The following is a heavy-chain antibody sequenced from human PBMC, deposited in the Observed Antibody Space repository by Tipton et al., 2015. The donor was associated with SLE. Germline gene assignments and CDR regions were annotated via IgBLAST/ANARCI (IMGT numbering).Heavy chain of an antibody. CDR3: ARRQLYCTTAGCQDDAFDM. D-gene: IGHD2-8*01. Sequence: TLSLTCTVSGGSISSSTYYWGWIRQPPGKGPGWIGIMFYSGNTYYNPSLKSRVTISVDMSNNQFSLKLNSVTAADTAVFYCARRQLYCTTAGCQDDAFDMWGQGTMVTVSS. V-gene: IGHV4-39*01. CDR1: GGSISSSTYY. CDR2: MFYSGNT. J-gene: IGHJ3*02.